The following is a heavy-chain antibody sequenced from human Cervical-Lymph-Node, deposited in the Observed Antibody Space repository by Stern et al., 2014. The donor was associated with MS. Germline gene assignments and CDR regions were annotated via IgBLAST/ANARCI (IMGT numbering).Heavy chain of an antibody. D-gene: IGHD6-19*01. CDR2: VNADTGDT. Sequence: QVQLVQSGAEVRKPGASVKVSCKASGYTFNDYVMHWVRQAPGQRLEWLGWVNADTGDTQYSQNCQDRVTISRDTSATTASMELTSLTSEDTSVYFCAREAFRSGWRVFDFWGQGTLVTVSP. V-gene: IGHV1-3*01. CDR3: AREAFRSGWRVFDF. J-gene: IGHJ4*02. CDR1: GYTFNDYV.